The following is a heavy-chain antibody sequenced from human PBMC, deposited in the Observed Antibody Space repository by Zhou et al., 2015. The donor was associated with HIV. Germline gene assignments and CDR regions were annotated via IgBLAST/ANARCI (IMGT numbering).Heavy chain of an antibody. V-gene: IGHV1-69*06. CDR1: AYMFTTFG. J-gene: IGHJ2*01. CDR2: IIPIFGTA. Sequence: QGQLVQSGAEMKKPGASVKVSCKAPAYMFTTFGITWVRQAPGQGLEWMGGIIPIFGTASYAQRFQGRVTITADKSTSTAYMDLSSLRSEDTAVYYCAREGWGSWYFDLWGRGTLVTVSS. CDR3: AREGWGSWYFDL. D-gene: IGHD7-27*01.